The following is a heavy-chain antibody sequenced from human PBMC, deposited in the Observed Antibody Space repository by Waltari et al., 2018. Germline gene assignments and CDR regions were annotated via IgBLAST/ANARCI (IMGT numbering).Heavy chain of an antibody. J-gene: IGHJ4*02. V-gene: IGHV3-74*01. Sequence: EVQLVESGGDLVQPGGSLRLSCAASGFTLSNYWIHWVRQAPGKGVGWVSCINGDGSRMTYADSVKCRFTLSRDNTKSTVYLQMSSLRAEDTALYYCVRVDNNGLEPFDYWGQGTLVTVSS. CDR2: INGDGSRM. D-gene: IGHD1-1*01. CDR1: GFTLSNYW. CDR3: VRVDNNGLEPFDY.